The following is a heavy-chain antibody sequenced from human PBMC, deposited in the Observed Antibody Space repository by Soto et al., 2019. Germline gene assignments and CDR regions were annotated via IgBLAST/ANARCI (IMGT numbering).Heavy chain of an antibody. V-gene: IGHV1-18*01. Sequence: QVQLVQSGAEVKKPGASVKVSCKASGYTFSTYVISWVRQAPGQGLEWMGWISTHSGNTNYAQKLQGRVTLTTDTSTSTAYMELTSLRSDDTALYFCARVSGGNYGDYEFAYWGQGTLVTVSS. CDR3: ARVSGGNYGDYEFAY. J-gene: IGHJ4*02. CDR1: GYTFSTYV. CDR2: ISTHSGNT. D-gene: IGHD4-17*01.